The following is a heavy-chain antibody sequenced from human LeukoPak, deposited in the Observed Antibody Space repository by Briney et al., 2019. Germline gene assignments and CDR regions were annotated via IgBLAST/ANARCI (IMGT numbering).Heavy chain of an antibody. J-gene: IGHJ4*02. D-gene: IGHD3-9*01. Sequence: SETLSLTCTVSGYSISSGYYWGWIRQPPGKGLEWIGSIYHSGSTYYNPSLKSRVTISVDTSKNQFSLKLSSVTAADTAVYYCARGYYDILTGFPRGGRYFDYWGQGTLVTVSS. CDR3: ARGYYDILTGFPRGGRYFDY. V-gene: IGHV4-38-2*02. CDR2: IYHSGST. CDR1: GYSISSGYY.